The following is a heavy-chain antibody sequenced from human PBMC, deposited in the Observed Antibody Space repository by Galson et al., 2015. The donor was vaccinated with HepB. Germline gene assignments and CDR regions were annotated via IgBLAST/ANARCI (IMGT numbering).Heavy chain of an antibody. J-gene: IGHJ1*01. CDR2: INSDGSST. Sequence: SLRLSCAASGFTFSSYWMHWVRQAPGQGLVWVSRINSDGSSTNYADSVKGRFTISRDNAKNTLYLQMNSLRAEDTAVYYCARADYGGNSRYFQHWGQGTQVTVSS. V-gene: IGHV3-74*01. D-gene: IGHD4-23*01. CDR3: ARADYGGNSRYFQH. CDR1: GFTFSSYW.